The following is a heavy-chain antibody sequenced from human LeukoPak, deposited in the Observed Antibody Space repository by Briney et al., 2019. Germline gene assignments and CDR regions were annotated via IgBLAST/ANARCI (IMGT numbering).Heavy chain of an antibody. V-gene: IGHV4-59*01. D-gene: IGHD4-17*01. CDR2: IYYSGST. CDR1: GGSISSYY. CDR3: AREPFRGHDGDYGSPFDS. J-gene: IGHJ5*01. Sequence: SETLSLTCTVPGGSISSYYWSWIRQPPGKGLEWMGYIYYSGSTNYNPSLKSRVTISVDTSKNQYSLKLSSVTAADTAVYYCAREPFRGHDGDYGSPFDSWGQGTLVTVSS.